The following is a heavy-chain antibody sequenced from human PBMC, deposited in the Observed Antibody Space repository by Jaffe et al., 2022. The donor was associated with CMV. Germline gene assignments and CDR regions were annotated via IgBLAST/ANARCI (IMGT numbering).Heavy chain of an antibody. CDR2: IYSGGST. J-gene: IGHJ2*01. CDR1: GFTVSSNY. Sequence: EVQLVESGGGLIQPGGSLRLSCAASGFTVSSNYMSWVRQAPGKGLEWVSVIYSGGSTYYADSVKGRFTISRDNSKNTLYLQMNSLRAEDTAVYYCAENSYGHMGYGDWYFDLWGRGTLVTVSS. V-gene: IGHV3-53*01. D-gene: IGHD5-18*01. CDR3: AENSYGHMGYGDWYFDL.